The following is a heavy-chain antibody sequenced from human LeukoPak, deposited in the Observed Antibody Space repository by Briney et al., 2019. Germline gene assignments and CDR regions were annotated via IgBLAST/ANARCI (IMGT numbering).Heavy chain of an antibody. CDR3: ARDSGGTGYYWYFDL. Sequence: GGSLRLSCAASGFTFSSYTMNWVRQAPGKGLEWVSSISSGSSYIYYADSVKGRFTISRDNAKDSLYLQMNSLRAEDTAVYYCARDSGGTGYYWYFDLWGRGTLVTVYS. CDR2: ISSGSSYI. V-gene: IGHV3-21*01. J-gene: IGHJ2*01. D-gene: IGHD2-15*01. CDR1: GFTFSSYT.